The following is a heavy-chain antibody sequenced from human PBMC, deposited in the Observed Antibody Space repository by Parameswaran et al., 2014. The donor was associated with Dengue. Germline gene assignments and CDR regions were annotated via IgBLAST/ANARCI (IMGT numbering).Heavy chain of an antibody. V-gene: IGHV1-69*02. CDR3: ASSNLDIVVVVAAGSDAFDI. J-gene: IGHJ3*02. D-gene: IGHD2-15*01. Sequence: SWVRQAPGQGLEWMGRIIPILGIANYAQKFQGRVTITADKSTSTAYMELSSLRSEDTAVYYCASSNLDIVVVVAAGSDAFDIWGQGTMVTVSS. CDR2: IIPILGIA.